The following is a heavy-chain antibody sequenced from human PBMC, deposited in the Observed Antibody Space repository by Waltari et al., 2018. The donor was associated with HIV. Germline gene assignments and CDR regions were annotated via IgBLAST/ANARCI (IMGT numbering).Heavy chain of an antibody. J-gene: IGHJ5*02. CDR2: VSHSADT. CDR3: ARGSQHHDH. V-gene: IGHV4-34*01. CDR1: GTSFSGDY. Sequence: QVQLQQWGTGLLKPSGTLSLRCAIYGTSFSGDYWSWIRQTPALGLEWIGEVSHSADTNYNPSFAGRVSISADVSKNQLSLNLTSLTAADTGVYFCARGSQHHDHWGQGTPVTVSS.